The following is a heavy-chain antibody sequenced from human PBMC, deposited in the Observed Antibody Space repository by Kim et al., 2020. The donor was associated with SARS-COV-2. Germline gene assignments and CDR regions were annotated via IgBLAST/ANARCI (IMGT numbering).Heavy chain of an antibody. D-gene: IGHD1-7*01. J-gene: IGHJ3*02. V-gene: IGHV3-21*01. CDR1: GFTFSSYS. CDR2: ISSSSSYI. Sequence: GGSLRLSCAASGFTFSSYSMNWVRQAPGKGLEWVSSISSSSSYIYYADSVKGRFTISRDNAKNSLYLQMNSLRAEDTAVYYCARDFKITGTTLGAFDIWGQGTMVTVSS. CDR3: ARDFKITGTTLGAFDI.